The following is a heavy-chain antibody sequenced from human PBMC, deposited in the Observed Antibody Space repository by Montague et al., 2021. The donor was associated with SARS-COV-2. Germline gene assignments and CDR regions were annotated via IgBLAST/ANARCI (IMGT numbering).Heavy chain of an antibody. D-gene: IGHD5-12*01. CDR2: IYHSGST. V-gene: IGHV4-4*02. Sequence: SETLSLTCAVSGDSISNNNWWSWVRQSPGKGLEWIGEIYHSGSTNYNPSLKSRVTISLDKSKNQFSLTVTSVTAADTAVYFCARRGYTGSDYFDYWGQGTLVTVSS. CDR1: GDSISNNNW. J-gene: IGHJ4*02. CDR3: ARRGYTGSDYFDY.